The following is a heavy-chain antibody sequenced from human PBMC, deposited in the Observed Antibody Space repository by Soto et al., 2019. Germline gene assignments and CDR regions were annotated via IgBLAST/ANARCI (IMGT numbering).Heavy chain of an antibody. D-gene: IGHD3-10*01. Sequence: QLQLQESGSGLVKPSQTLSLTCAVSGGSISSGGHSWSWIRQPPGKGLEWIGYIYHSGSTYYNPSLKSRVTISVDRSKNQFSLKLSSVTAANTAVYYCARARSEAGFYYFDYWGQGTLVTVSS. CDR3: ARARSEAGFYYFDY. CDR1: GGSISSGGHS. V-gene: IGHV4-30-2*01. J-gene: IGHJ4*02. CDR2: IYHSGST.